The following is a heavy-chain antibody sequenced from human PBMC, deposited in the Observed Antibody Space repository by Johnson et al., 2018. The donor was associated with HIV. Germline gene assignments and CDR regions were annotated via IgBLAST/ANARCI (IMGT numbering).Heavy chain of an antibody. CDR3: ARAGPYQYAFDI. V-gene: IGHV3-66*01. CDR2: IYSGGST. J-gene: IGHJ3*02. CDR1: GFTVSSNY. Sequence: VQLVESGGGVVQPGRSLRLSCAASGFTVSSNYMSWVRQAPGKGLEWVSVIYSGGSTYYADSVKGRFTISRDNSKNTLYLQMNSLRAEDTAVYYCARAGPYQYAFDIWGQGTMVTVSS.